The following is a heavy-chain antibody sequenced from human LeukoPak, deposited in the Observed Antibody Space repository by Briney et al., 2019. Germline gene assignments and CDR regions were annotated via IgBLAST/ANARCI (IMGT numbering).Heavy chain of an antibody. D-gene: IGHD5-12*01. CDR1: GGSISSSSYY. Sequence: SETLSLTCTVSGGSISSSSYYWGWIRQPPGKGLEWIGSIYYSGSTYYNPSLKSRVTISVDTSKNQFSLKLSSVTAAETAVYYCARHQARYSGYEYYFDYWGQGTLVTVSS. CDR2: IYYSGST. J-gene: IGHJ4*02. CDR3: ARHQARYSGYEYYFDY. V-gene: IGHV4-39*01.